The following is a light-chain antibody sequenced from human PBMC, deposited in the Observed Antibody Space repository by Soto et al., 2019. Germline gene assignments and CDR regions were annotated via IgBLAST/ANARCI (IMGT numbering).Light chain of an antibody. CDR1: QSVSSN. Sequence: EIVMTQYPATLSVSPGERATLSCRASQSVSSNLAWYQQKPGQAPRLLIFGVSTRATGIPARFSGSGSGTEFTLTISSLQSEDFAVYYCQQYNNWPPIFTFGPGTKVDIK. CDR3: QQYNNWPPIFT. CDR2: GVS. J-gene: IGKJ3*01. V-gene: IGKV3-15*01.